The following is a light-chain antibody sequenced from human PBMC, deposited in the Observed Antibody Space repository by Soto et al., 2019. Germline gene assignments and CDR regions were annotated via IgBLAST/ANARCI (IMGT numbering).Light chain of an antibody. Sequence: DIPMTQSPSSLSVSIGDRVIITCRASQSISTYLNWYQFKPGKAPRLVIFRSSTLQSGVPSRFSGRGSGTDFTLNISSLQPEDFATYFCQQTFSPYVSFGGGTKVEI. CDR2: RSS. J-gene: IGKJ4*01. CDR1: QSISTY. V-gene: IGKV1-39*01. CDR3: QQTFSPYVS.